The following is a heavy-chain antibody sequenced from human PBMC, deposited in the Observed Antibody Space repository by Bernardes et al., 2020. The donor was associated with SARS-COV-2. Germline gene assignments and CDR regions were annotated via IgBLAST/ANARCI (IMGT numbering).Heavy chain of an antibody. CDR1: GLTVSSNY. V-gene: IGHV3-53*01. CDR2: MYSGGKT. D-gene: IGHD1-26*01. Sequence: GGSLRLSCAVSGLTVSSNYMSWVRQAPGKGLEWVSIMYSGGKTYYADSVEGRFTISRDYSKNTLDLQMNNVRAGDTAVYYCARDDGGKYDYWGQGTLVTVSS. J-gene: IGHJ4*02. CDR3: ARDDGGKYDY.